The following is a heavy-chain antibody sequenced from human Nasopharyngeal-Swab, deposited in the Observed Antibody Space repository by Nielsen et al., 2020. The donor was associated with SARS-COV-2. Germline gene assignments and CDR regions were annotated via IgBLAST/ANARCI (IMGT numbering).Heavy chain of an antibody. Sequence: GESLKISCAASGFTFSSYEMNWVRQAPGKGLEWVSYISSSSSTIYYADSVKGRFTISRDNAKNSLFLQMNSLRAEDTAVYYCARDGNLRTVRYFDLWGRGSLVTVSS. CDR3: ARDGNLRTVRYFDL. CDR2: ISSSSSTI. J-gene: IGHJ2*01. D-gene: IGHD4-17*01. V-gene: IGHV3-48*03. CDR1: GFTFSSYE.